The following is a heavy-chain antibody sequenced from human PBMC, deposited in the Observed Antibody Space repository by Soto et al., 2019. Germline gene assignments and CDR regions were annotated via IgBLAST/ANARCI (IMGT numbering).Heavy chain of an antibody. CDR3: ARANGDFDY. V-gene: IGHV1-58*02. D-gene: IGHD4-17*01. Sequence: SVKLSCKASGFSFTSSAMQWVRQARGQRLEWIGWIVVGSGYTGYAQKFQGRVTMTRDNSIRTAFMELSSLRSEDTAVYYCARANGDFDYWGQGTLVTVSS. CDR1: GFSFTSSA. CDR2: IVVGSGYT. J-gene: IGHJ4*02.